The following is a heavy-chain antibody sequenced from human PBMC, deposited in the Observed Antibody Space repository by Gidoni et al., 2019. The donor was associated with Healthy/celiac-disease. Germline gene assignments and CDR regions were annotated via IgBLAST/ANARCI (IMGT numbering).Heavy chain of an antibody. J-gene: IGHJ6*02. D-gene: IGHD3-10*01. V-gene: IGHV3-48*01. Sequence: EVQLVESGGGLVQPGGSLRLSCAASGFTFSSYSMNWVRQAPGKGLEWVSYISSSSSTIYYADSVKGRFTISRDNAKNSLYLQMNSLRAEDTAVYYCARGREATFGEFKPRYYGMDVWGQGTTVTVSS. CDR1: GFTFSSYS. CDR2: ISSSSSTI. CDR3: ARGREATFGEFKPRYYGMDV.